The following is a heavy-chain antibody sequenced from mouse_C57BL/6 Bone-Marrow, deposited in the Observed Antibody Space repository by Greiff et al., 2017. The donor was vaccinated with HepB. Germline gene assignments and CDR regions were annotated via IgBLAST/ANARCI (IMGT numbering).Heavy chain of an antibody. V-gene: IGHV5-17*01. Sequence: EVKLMESGGGLVKPGGSLKLSCAASGFTFSDYGMHWVRQAPEKGLEWVAYISSGSSTIYYADTVKGRFTISRDNAKNTLFLQMTSLRSEDTAMYYCALLLFITHWGQGTSVTVSS. D-gene: IGHD1-1*01. CDR1: GFTFSDYG. CDR3: ALLLFITH. J-gene: IGHJ4*01. CDR2: ISSGSSTI.